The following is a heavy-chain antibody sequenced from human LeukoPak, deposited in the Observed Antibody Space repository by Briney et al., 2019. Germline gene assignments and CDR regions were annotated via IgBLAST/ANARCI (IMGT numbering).Heavy chain of an antibody. J-gene: IGHJ4*02. Sequence: PSETLSLTCAVYGGSFSGYYWSWIRQPPGKGLEWIGEINHSGSTNYNPSLKSRVTISVDTSKNQFSLKLSSVTAADTAVYYCARGPGDHYDSSGYYYWGQGTLVTVSS. V-gene: IGHV4-34*01. CDR3: ARGPGDHYDSSGYYY. D-gene: IGHD3-22*01. CDR2: INHSGST. CDR1: GGSFSGYY.